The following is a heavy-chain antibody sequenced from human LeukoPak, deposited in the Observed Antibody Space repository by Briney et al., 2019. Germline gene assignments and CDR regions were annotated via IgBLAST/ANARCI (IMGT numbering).Heavy chain of an antibody. CDR1: GFTFSSYW. D-gene: IGHD3-22*01. J-gene: IGHJ5*02. CDR3: ARKVGDSSGYYYADNWFDP. CDR2: IKQDGSEK. V-gene: IGHV3-7*01. Sequence: GGSLRLSCVASGFTFSSYWMSWVRQAPGKGLEWVANIKQDGSEKYYVDSVKGRFTISRDNAKNSLYLQMNSLRAEDTAVYYCARKVGDSSGYYYADNWFDPWGQGTLVTVSS.